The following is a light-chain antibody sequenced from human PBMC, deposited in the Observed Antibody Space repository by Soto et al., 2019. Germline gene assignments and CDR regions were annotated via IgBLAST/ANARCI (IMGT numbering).Light chain of an antibody. Sequence: EIVLTQSPGTLSLSPGERATLPFRASQSVKSSYLAWYQHKPGQAPRLLIYGTSSRATGIPDRFGGSGSGTDFTLTISRLEPEDFAVYYCQQYGSSITFGQGTRLEIK. CDR3: QQYGSSIT. V-gene: IGKV3-20*01. CDR2: GTS. CDR1: QSVKSSY. J-gene: IGKJ5*01.